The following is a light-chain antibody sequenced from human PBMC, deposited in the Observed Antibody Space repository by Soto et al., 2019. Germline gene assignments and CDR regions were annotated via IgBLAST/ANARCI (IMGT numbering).Light chain of an antibody. CDR2: DAS. CDR3: HHYET. Sequence: EIVMTQSPDTLSVSPGERATLSCRASQSVSSRLAWYQQKRGQAPRLLIYDASTRATGVPDRFSGSGSGTESTLTISRLEPEDFTVYYCHHYETFGQGTKVDIK. CDR1: QSVSSR. J-gene: IGKJ1*01. V-gene: IGKV3D-15*01.